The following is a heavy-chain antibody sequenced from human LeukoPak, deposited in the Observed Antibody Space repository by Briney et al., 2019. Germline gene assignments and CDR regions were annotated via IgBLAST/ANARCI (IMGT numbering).Heavy chain of an antibody. CDR1: GFTFSSYS. J-gene: IGHJ4*02. Sequence: PGGSLRLSCAASGFTFSSYSMNWVRQAPGKGLEWVSSISSSSSYIYYADSVKGRFTISRDNAKNSLYLQMNSLRAEDTAVYYCAKGLVKAAAAPFDYWGQGTLVTVSS. CDR2: ISSSSSYI. D-gene: IGHD6-13*01. V-gene: IGHV3-21*01. CDR3: AKGLVKAAAAPFDY.